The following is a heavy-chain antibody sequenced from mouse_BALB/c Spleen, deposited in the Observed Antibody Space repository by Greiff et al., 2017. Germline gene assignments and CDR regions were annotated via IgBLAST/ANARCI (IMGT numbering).Heavy chain of an antibody. V-gene: IGHV2-9*02. CDR1: GFSLTSYG. CDR2: IWAGGST. D-gene: IGHD1-2*01. CDR3: ARDRTTAKYYAMDY. Sequence: VKLQESGPGLVAPSQSLSITCTVSGFSLTSYGVHWVRQPPGKGLEWLGVIWAGGSTNYNSALMSRLSISKDNSKSQVFLKMNSLQTDDTAMYYCARDRTTAKYYAMDYWGQGTSVTVSS. J-gene: IGHJ4*01.